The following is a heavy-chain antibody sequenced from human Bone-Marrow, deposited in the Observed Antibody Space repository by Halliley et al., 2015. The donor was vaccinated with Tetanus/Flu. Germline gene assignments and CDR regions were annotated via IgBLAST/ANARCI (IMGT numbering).Heavy chain of an antibody. CDR2: NSARGTI. CDR3: AARFDY. CDR1: GFSFSTYT. J-gene: IGHJ4*01. Sequence: SGFSFSTYTMSWVRQPLGKGLEWVSANSARGTIYYADSVKGRFTISRDNSKNTVYLHMNNLRAEDTAVYYCAARFDYWG. V-gene: IGHV3-23*01.